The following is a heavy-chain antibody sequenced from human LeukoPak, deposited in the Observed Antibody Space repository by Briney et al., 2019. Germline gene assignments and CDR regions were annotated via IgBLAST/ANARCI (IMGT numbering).Heavy chain of an antibody. Sequence: SETLSLTCTVSGCSLSSGYYWGWIRQPPGKGLEWIGSIYHSGSTYYNPSLKSRVTISVDTSKNQFSLKPSSVTAADTAVYYCATTLQYSSSYYFDFWGQGTLVTVSS. CDR3: ATTLQYSSSYYFDF. J-gene: IGHJ4*02. D-gene: IGHD6-6*01. CDR1: GCSLSSGYY. V-gene: IGHV4-38-2*02. CDR2: IYHSGST.